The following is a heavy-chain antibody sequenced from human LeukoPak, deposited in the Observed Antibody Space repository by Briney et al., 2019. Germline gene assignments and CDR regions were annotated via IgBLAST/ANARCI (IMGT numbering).Heavy chain of an antibody. Sequence: GGSLRLSCAASGFTFSSYSMNWVRQAPGKGLEWVSYISSSSSTIYYADSVKGRFTISRDNAKNSLYLQMNSLRAEDTAVYYCARDFFYYDSSGYYPDGYWGQGTLVTVSS. CDR3: ARDFFYYDSSGYYPDGY. J-gene: IGHJ4*02. CDR1: GFTFSSYS. V-gene: IGHV3-48*01. D-gene: IGHD3-22*01. CDR2: ISSSSSTI.